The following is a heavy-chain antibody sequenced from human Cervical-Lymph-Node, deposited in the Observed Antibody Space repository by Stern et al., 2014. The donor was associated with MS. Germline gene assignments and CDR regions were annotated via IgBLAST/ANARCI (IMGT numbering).Heavy chain of an antibody. J-gene: IGHJ4*02. CDR2: ISPLFGKA. Sequence: QVQLVESGAEVKKPGSSVKVSCKASGGTFNRYVFSWVRQAPGQGLEWMGGISPLFGKANYAQKFQGRVSLTADESARTTYMGVTIGGSEAAAFYYGAPGQGNTYVFENWGQGTLVTVSS. V-gene: IGHV1-69*01. CDR3: APGQGNTYVFEN. CDR1: GGTFNRYV. D-gene: IGHD3-10*02.